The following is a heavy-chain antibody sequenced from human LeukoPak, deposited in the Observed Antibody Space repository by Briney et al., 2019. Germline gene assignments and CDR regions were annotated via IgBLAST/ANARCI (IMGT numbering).Heavy chain of an antibody. CDR1: GFNFRSYA. Sequence: GGSLRLSCAASGFNFRSYAMYWVRQAPGKGLEYVSAIGPNGVSTYYADSVKGRFSISRDNSKDTLYLQMGSLGLEDMGVYYCARDWGFDYWGQGTLVTVSS. J-gene: IGHJ4*02. V-gene: IGHV3-64*02. D-gene: IGHD3-16*01. CDR2: IGPNGVST. CDR3: ARDWGFDY.